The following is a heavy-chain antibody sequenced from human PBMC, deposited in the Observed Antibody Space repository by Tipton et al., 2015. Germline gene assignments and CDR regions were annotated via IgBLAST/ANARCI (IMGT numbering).Heavy chain of an antibody. Sequence: PGLVKPSETLSLICTVSGGSISSSDYYWGWIRQPPGKGLEWIGSIYSNGNTYYNPSLKSRVTISVDTSKDQFSLKLSSVTAADTAVYYCARDLGQQLVGPYYFHYAMDVWGQGTSVTVSS. D-gene: IGHD6-6*01. J-gene: IGHJ6*02. CDR2: IYSNGNT. CDR3: ARDLGQQLVGPYYFHYAMDV. CDR1: GGSISSSDYY. V-gene: IGHV4-39*07.